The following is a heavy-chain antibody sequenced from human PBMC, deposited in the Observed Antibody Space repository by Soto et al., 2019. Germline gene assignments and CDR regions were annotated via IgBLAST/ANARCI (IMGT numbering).Heavy chain of an antibody. CDR3: AKDGSWDGGGGES. CDR1: GVTFSSYA. CDR2: IIPVFRTS. Sequence: QVQLVQSGAEVKKPGSSVKVSCSASGVTFSSYAFTWVRQAPGQGLEWMGNIIPVFRTSNSAQRFQGRLTISADESSNAVYMELSSLRSAATAVYFCAKDGSWDGGGGESWGQGTLVIVSS. J-gene: IGHJ4*02. V-gene: IGHV1-69*18. D-gene: IGHD3-16*01.